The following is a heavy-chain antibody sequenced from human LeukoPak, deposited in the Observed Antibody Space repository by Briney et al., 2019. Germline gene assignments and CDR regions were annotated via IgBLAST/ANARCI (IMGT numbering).Heavy chain of an antibody. CDR2: IYYSGST. D-gene: IGHD5-18*01. V-gene: IGHV4-38-2*01. CDR3: ARQPYAYSSLDY. J-gene: IGHJ4*02. Sequence: SETLSLTCAVSGYSISSGYYWGWIRQPPGKGLEWIGSIYYSGSTYYNPSLKSRVTISVDTSKNQFSLKLSSVTAADTAVYYCARQPYAYSSLDYWGQGTLVTVSS. CDR1: GYSISSGYY.